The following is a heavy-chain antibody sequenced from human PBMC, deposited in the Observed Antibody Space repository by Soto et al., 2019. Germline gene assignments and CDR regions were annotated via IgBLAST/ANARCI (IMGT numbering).Heavy chain of an antibody. CDR1: GFTFGNYA. D-gene: IGHD5-12*01. CDR2: ITDVADST. CDR3: AKDRDIAYHLEGGFYYSGMDV. J-gene: IGHJ6*02. V-gene: IGHV3-23*01. Sequence: PGESLKISCAASGFTFGNYAMNWVRQAPGKGLELVSTITDVADSTYYADSVKGRFTISRDNSKNTLFLQMNSLRAEDTARYYCAKDRDIAYHLEGGFYYSGMDVWGQGTTVTVSS.